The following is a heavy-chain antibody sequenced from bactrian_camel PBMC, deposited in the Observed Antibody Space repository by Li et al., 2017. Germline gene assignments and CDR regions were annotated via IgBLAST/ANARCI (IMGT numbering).Heavy chain of an antibody. J-gene: IGHJ4*01. D-gene: IGHD6*01. Sequence: QLVESGGGSAQAGGSLRVSCSASRNSKRRHCMGWFRQPIGREREGVAAIYTGGGSTWYADSVKGRFTISQDNTKATVYLQMDSLKPEDTAMYYCATPQCGTSGSWYMDEDTHWGQGTQVTVS. CDR1: RNSKRRHC. CDR2: IYTGGGST. V-gene: IGHV3S28*01. CDR3: ATPQCGTSGSWYMDEDTH.